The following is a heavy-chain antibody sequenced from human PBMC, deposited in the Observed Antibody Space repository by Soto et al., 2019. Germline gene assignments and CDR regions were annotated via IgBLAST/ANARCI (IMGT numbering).Heavy chain of an antibody. J-gene: IGHJ6*02. CDR3: ATTVTHGYYFYGMGV. V-gene: IGHV1-46*03. Sequence: ASVKVSCKTSGYTFTNYYLHWVRQAPGQGLEWMGVINPSGGSTTYAQNFQDRVTLTRDTYTNTVYMELRSLRSEDTAVYFCATTVTHGYYFYGMGVWGQGTTVTVSS. CDR2: INPSGGST. D-gene: IGHD4-4*01. CDR1: GYTFTNYY.